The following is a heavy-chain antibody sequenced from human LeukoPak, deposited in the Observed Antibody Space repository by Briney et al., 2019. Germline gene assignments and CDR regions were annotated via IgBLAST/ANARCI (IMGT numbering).Heavy chain of an antibody. CDR1: GFTFSSYA. D-gene: IGHD2-15*01. Sequence: GGSLRLSCAASGFTFSSYAMHWVRQAPGKGLEWVAVISYDGSNKYYADPVKGRFTISRDNSKNTLYLQMNSLRAEDTAVYYCARELGYCSGGSCYKRSPCFDYWGQGTLVTVSS. CDR3: ARELGYCSGGSCYKRSPCFDY. V-gene: IGHV3-30-3*01. CDR2: ISYDGSNK. J-gene: IGHJ4*02.